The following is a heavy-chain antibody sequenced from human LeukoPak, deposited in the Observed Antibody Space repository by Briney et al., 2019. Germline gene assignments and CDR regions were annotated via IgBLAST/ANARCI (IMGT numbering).Heavy chain of an antibody. CDR1: GFTFSSYS. D-gene: IGHD6-13*01. J-gene: IGHJ5*02. Sequence: GGSLRLSCAASGFTFSSYSMNWVRQAPGKGLEWVSSISSSSSYIYYADSVKGRFTISRDNAKNSLYLQMNSLRAEDTAVYYCARVREQQLVFFSNPFRWFDPWGQGTLVTVSS. CDR2: ISSSSSYI. V-gene: IGHV3-21*04. CDR3: ARVREQQLVFFSNPFRWFDP.